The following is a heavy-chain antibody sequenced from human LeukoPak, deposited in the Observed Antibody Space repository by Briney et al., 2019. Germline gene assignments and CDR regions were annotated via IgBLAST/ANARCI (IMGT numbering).Heavy chain of an antibody. CDR3: AKTGLWFGELSRFDP. V-gene: IGHV3-23*01. J-gene: IGHJ5*02. D-gene: IGHD3-10*01. CDR1: GFTFSSYA. CDR2: ISGSGGST. Sequence: GGSLRLSCAASGFTFSSYAMSWVRQAPGKGLEWVSAISGSGGSTYYADSVKGRFTISRDNSKNTLYLQMNSLRAEDTAVYYCAKTGLWFGELSRFDPWGQGTLVTVSS.